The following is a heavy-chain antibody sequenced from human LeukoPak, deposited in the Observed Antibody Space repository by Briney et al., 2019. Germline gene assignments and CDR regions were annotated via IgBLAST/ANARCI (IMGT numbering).Heavy chain of an antibody. V-gene: IGHV5-51*01. CDR1: GYSFSSYW. D-gene: IGHD5-24*01. Sequence: GESLKISCKGLGYSFSSYWNXWVRXRPGKXLEWMGIIYPGGSETRYDPSFQGQVTISADSSTSTAYLQWSSLRASDTAMYYCARASRDGYNQNFDHWGQGTLVTVSS. J-gene: IGHJ4*02. CDR3: ARASRDGYNQNFDH. CDR2: IYPGGSET.